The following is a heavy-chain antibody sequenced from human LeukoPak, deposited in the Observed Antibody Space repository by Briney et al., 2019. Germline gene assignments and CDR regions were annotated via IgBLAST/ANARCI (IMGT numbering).Heavy chain of an antibody. J-gene: IGHJ4*02. V-gene: IGHV1-2*02. CDR1: GYTFTGYY. Sequence: ASVKVSCKASGYTFTGYYMHWVRQAPGQGLEWMGWINPNSGGTNYAQKFQGRVTMTRDTSISTAYMDLSRLRSDDTAVYYCARGGVGATYYFDYRGQGTLVTVSS. CDR3: ARGGVGATYYFDY. CDR2: INPNSGGT. D-gene: IGHD1-26*01.